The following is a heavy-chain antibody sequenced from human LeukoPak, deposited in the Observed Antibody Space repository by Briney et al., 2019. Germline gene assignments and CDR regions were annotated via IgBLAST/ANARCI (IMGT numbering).Heavy chain of an antibody. V-gene: IGHV4-59*08. D-gene: IGHD3-22*01. CDR2: IHDSGST. J-gene: IGHJ3*02. CDR3: ARHRESSGTYRRVFDI. Sequence: PSETLSLTCTVSGGSISSSYWGWIRQPPGKGLEWIGYIHDSGSTNCNPSLESRVTISVDTSKNQLSLKLSSVTAADTAVYFCARHRESSGTYRRVFDICGQGTMVTVSS. CDR1: GGSISSSY.